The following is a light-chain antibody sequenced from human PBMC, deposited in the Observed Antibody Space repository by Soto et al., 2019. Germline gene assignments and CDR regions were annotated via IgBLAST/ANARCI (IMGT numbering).Light chain of an antibody. CDR2: GAS. CDR3: QQYNNWPWT. J-gene: IGKJ1*01. Sequence: EIVLTKSPGTLSLSPGERATLSCRASQSVSSSYLAWYQQKPGQAPRLLIYGASTRATGIPARFSGSGSGTEFTLTISSLQSEDFAVYYCQQYNNWPWTFGQGTKVDI. CDR1: QSVSSSY. V-gene: IGKV3-15*01.